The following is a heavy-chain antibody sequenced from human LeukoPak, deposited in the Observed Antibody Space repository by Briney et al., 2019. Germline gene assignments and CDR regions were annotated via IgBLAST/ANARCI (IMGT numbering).Heavy chain of an antibody. CDR2: ISWDGGST. CDR3: AKDIRRGAYYYYMDV. V-gene: IGHV3-43D*03. D-gene: IGHD3-10*01. Sequence: GGSLRLSCSASGFTFDDYSMLWVRQAPGKGLEWVSLISWDGGSTYYADSVKGRFTISRDNSKNSLYLQMNSLRAEDTALYYCAKDIRRGAYYYYMDVWGKGTTVTVSS. CDR1: GFTFDDYS. J-gene: IGHJ6*03.